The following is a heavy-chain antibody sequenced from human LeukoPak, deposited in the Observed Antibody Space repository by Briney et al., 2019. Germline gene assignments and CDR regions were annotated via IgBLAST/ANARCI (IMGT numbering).Heavy chain of an antibody. J-gene: IGHJ4*02. CDR1: GGSISSGDSY. CDR2: IYYSGRT. CDR3: ARDYGLDY. Sequence: SETLSLTCTVSGGSISSGDSYWSWIRQPPGKGLEWIGYIYYSGRTYYNPSLKSRVTISVDTSKNQFSLKLSSVTAADTAVYYCARDYGLDYWGQGTLVTVSS. D-gene: IGHD4-17*01. V-gene: IGHV4-30-4*08.